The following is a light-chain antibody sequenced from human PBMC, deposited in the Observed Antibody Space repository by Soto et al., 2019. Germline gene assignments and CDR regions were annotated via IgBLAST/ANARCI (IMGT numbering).Light chain of an antibody. CDR1: QSILYTSNNKNY. Sequence: DIVMTQSPDSLAVSLGERATINCKSSQSILYTSNNKNYLAWYHQKPGEPPKLLIYWASTRESGVPARFSGSGYGTDFTLTISSLQADDGAVYYCQHYYNTPLTFGGGTKVEIK. V-gene: IGKV4-1*01. CDR3: QHYYNTPLT. J-gene: IGKJ4*01. CDR2: WAS.